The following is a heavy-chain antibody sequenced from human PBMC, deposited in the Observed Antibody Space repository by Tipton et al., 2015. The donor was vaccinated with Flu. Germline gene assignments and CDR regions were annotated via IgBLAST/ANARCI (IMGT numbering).Heavy chain of an antibody. V-gene: IGHV4-38-2*02. D-gene: IGHD2-2*01. J-gene: IGHJ4*02. CDR3: ARDPSLGMPDYFDY. CDR2: IYHSGTT. Sequence: TLSLTCSVSGYSIRGAYYWGWVRRPPGKGLEWIGTIYHSGTTYYNPSLKSRLTISVDTSKNQFSLKLSSVTAADTAVYYCARDPSLGMPDYFDYWGQGTLVTASS. CDR1: GYSIRGAYY.